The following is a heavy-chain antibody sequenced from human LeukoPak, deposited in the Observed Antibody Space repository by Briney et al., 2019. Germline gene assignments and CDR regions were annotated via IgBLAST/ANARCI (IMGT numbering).Heavy chain of an antibody. D-gene: IGHD3-3*01. CDR3: ARDRSPDFWSGDYRDAFDI. J-gene: IGHJ3*02. CDR2: ISAHNGNT. Sequence: ASVKVSCKASGYTFTSYGISWVRQAPGQGLEWMGWISAHNGNTNYAQKLQGRVTMTTDTSTSTAYMELRSLRSDDTAVYFCARDRSPDFWSGDYRDAFDIWGQGTMVTVSS. CDR1: GYTFTSYG. V-gene: IGHV1-18*01.